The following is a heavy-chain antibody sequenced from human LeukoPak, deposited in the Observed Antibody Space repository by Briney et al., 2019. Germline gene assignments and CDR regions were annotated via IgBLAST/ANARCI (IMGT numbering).Heavy chain of an antibody. CDR2: ISWNSGSI. CDR1: GFTFDDYA. D-gene: IGHD2-8*01. CDR3: ADPGVGY. Sequence: GGSLRLSCAASGFTFDDYAMHWVRQAPGKGLEWVSGISWNSGSIGYVDSVEGRFTISRDNAHNSLYLEMNSLRVEDTAVYYCADPGVGYWGQGTLVTVSA. V-gene: IGHV3-9*01. J-gene: IGHJ4*02.